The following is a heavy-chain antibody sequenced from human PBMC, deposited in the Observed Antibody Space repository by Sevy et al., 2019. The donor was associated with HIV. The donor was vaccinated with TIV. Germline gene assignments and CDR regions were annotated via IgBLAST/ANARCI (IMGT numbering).Heavy chain of an antibody. CDR3: AREGDCTNGVCSNWFDP. V-gene: IGHV4-59*01. J-gene: IGHJ5*02. CDR2: IYYRGST. Sequence: SETLSLTCSVSGGSISSYYWSWIRQPPGKGLEWIGYIYYRGSTNYNPSLKSRVTMSVDTSKNQFSLKLRSVTAADTAVYYCAREGDCTNGVCSNWFDPWGQGTLVTVSS. D-gene: IGHD2-8*01. CDR1: GGSISSYY.